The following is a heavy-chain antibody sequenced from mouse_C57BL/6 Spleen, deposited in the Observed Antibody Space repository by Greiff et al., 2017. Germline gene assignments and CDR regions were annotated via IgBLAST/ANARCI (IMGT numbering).Heavy chain of an antibody. CDR2: ISSGGSYT. J-gene: IGHJ2*01. CDR1: GFTFSSYG. CDR3: ARLGEEIYFDY. D-gene: IGHD4-1*01. V-gene: IGHV5-6*01. Sequence: EVQGVESGGDLVKPGGSLKLSCAASGFTFSSYGMSWVRQTPDKRLEWVATISSGGSYTYYPDSVKGRFTISRDNAKNTLYLQMSSLKSEDTAMYYCARLGEEIYFDYWGQGTTLTVSS.